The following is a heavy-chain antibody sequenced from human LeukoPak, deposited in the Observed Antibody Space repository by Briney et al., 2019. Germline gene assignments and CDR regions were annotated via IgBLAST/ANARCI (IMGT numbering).Heavy chain of an antibody. V-gene: IGHV1-69*05. CDR3: ARGPVGATRGDYYYYYMDV. CDR1: GGTFSSYA. J-gene: IGHJ6*03. Sequence: ASVKVSCKASGGTFSSYAISWVRQAPGQGLEWMGGIIPIFGTANYAQKFQGRVTITTDESTSTAYMELSSLRSEDTAVYYCARGPVGATRGDYYYYYMDVWGKGTTVTVSS. D-gene: IGHD1-26*01. CDR2: IIPIFGTA.